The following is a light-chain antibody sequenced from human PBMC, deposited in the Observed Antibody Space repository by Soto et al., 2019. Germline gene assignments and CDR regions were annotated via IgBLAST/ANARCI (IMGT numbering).Light chain of an antibody. J-gene: IGKJ1*01. Sequence: DSQMTQSPSTLSASVGDRVTITCRASQSISSGLAWYQQKPGKAPKLLIYKESSLESGVPSRFSGSGSGTEFTLTISSLQPDDFATYYCQQSNSYPWTFGQGTKVEIK. CDR2: KES. CDR3: QQSNSYPWT. CDR1: QSISSG. V-gene: IGKV1-5*03.